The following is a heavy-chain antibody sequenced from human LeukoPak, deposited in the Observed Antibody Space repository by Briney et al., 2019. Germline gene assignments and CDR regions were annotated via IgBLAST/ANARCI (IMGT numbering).Heavy chain of an antibody. Sequence: GSLRPSCAASGFSFSSYSMSWVRQAPGKGLEWVSFISRSSSDIYHADSVKGRFTISRDNAKNSLYLQMNSLRADDTAVYYCARDLPAAVDWGQGTLVTVSS. D-gene: IGHD2-2*01. CDR3: ARDLPAAVD. V-gene: IGHV3-21*01. CDR2: ISRSSSDI. J-gene: IGHJ4*02. CDR1: GFSFSSYS.